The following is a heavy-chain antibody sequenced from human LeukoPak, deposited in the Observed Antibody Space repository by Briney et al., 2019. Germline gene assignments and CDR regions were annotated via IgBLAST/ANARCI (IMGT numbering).Heavy chain of an antibody. D-gene: IGHD2-2*01. V-gene: IGHV1-2*02. CDR3: ARLVVALVGVYAVDAFHT. J-gene: IGHJ3*02. Sequence: ASVKVSCKASGYTFTDYYMHWVRQAPGQGLEWVGWINPNNGGTNYAQKFQGRGTMTRDTSNSTAYMEVGRRSSDDTAVYYCARLVVALVGVYAVDAFHTWGQGTMVTVSS. CDR2: INPNNGGT. CDR1: GYTFTDYY.